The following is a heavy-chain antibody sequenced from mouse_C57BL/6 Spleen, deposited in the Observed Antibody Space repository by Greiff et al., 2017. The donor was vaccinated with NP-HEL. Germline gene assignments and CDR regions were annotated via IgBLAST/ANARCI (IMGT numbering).Heavy chain of an antibody. D-gene: IGHD2-2*01. CDR2: FDPENGVT. CDR3: TRGRMGYDAWFAY. CDR1: GFNIKDDY. Sequence: VQLQQSGAELVRPGASVKLSCTASGFNIKDDYMHWVKQRPAQGLEWIGWFDPENGVTDYASKFQGKATITADTSSNPAYLQLSSLTSEDTAVYYCTRGRMGYDAWFAYWGQGTLVTVSA. V-gene: IGHV14-4*01. J-gene: IGHJ3*01.